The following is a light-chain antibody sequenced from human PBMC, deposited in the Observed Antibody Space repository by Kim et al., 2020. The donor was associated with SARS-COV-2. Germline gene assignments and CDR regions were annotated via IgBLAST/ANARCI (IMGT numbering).Light chain of an antibody. CDR1: SSNIGAGYD. CDR2: GNS. Sequence: VTISCSGSSSNIGAGYDVPRYQQLPGTAPKLLIYGNSNRPSGVPDRFSGSKAGTSASLAITGLQAEDEADYYCQSYDSSLGGSGVFGTGTKVTVL. V-gene: IGLV1-40*01. J-gene: IGLJ1*01. CDR3: QSYDSSLGGSGV.